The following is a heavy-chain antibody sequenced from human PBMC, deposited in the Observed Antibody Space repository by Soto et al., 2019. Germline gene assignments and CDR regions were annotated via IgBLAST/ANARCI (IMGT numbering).Heavy chain of an antibody. V-gene: IGHV3-15*07. J-gene: IGHJ4*02. D-gene: IGHD3-22*01. CDR1: GFTFTNAW. CDR3: TTVFYDSSGNPDY. Sequence: DVQLVESGGGLVKPGGSLRLSCAASGFTFTNAWMNWVRQAPGNGLEWVGRIKRKTEGGTTDYAAPMEGRFSISRDDSKNILYLQMNSLKTEDTAVYYCTTVFYDSSGNPDYWGQGTLVTVSS. CDR2: IKRKTEGGTT.